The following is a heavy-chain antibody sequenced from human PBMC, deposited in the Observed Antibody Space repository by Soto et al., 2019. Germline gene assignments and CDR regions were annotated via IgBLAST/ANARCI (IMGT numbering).Heavy chain of an antibody. Sequence: QFQLVQSGAEVKKPGASVKVSCKASGYNFTRFGISWVRQAPGHGLEGMGWMGAHSGHTRQAQKFQGRLTMTTDASINTANIDLRCLTSDDTALYSCGRKRQQLAQEDYDQFNGMDVWGQGTTVMVSS. J-gene: IGHJ6*02. CDR1: GYNFTRFG. CDR2: MGAHSGHT. D-gene: IGHD6-13*01. V-gene: IGHV1-18*01. CDR3: GRKRQQLAQEDYDQFNGMDV.